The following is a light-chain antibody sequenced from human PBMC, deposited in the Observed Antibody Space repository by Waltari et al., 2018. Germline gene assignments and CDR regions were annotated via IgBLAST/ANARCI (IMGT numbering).Light chain of an antibody. CDR2: GAS. Sequence: EIVLTQSPGTLSLSPGERATLSCRASQTVRTTYLAWYQQKPGQAPTLLIYGASSTATGIPDRFSGSGSGTDFSLAISSLEPEDFAVYYCQKYDISPRAFGGGTKVEIK. J-gene: IGKJ4*01. CDR3: QKYDISPRA. CDR1: QTVRTTY. V-gene: IGKV3-20*01.